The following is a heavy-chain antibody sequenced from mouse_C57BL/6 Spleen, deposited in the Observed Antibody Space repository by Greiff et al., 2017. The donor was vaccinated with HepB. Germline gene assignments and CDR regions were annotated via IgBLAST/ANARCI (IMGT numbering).Heavy chain of an antibody. Sequence: VQLKESGPGLVKPSQSLSLTCSVTGYSITSGYYWNWIRQFPGNKLEWMGYISYDGSNNYNPSLKNRISITRDTSKNQFFLKLNSVTTEDTATYYCANWDGYWGQGTTLTVSS. CDR1: GYSITSGYY. J-gene: IGHJ2*01. CDR3: ANWDGY. CDR2: ISYDGSN. V-gene: IGHV3-6*01. D-gene: IGHD4-1*01.